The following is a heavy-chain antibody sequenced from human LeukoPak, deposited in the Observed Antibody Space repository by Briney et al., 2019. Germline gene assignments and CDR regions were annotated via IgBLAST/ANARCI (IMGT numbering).Heavy chain of an antibody. J-gene: IGHJ4*02. CDR3: ARTNVYYYASSDYYPYFDY. D-gene: IGHD3-22*01. Sequence: ASVKVSCKASGYTFTGYYMHWVRQAPGQGLEWMGWINPNSGGTNYAQKFQGRVTMTRDTSTSTAYMELRSLRSDDTAVYYCARTNVYYYASSDYYPYFDYWAQGTLVTVSS. CDR1: GYTFTGYY. CDR2: INPNSGGT. V-gene: IGHV1-2*02.